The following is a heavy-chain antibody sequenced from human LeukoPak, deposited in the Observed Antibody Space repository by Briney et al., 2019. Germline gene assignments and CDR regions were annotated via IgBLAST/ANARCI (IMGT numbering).Heavy chain of an antibody. CDR1: GFTFSSYG. Sequence: GGSLRLSCAASGFTFSSYGMHWVRQAPGKGLEWVAVIWYDGSNKYYADSVKGRFTISRDNSKNTLYLQMNSLRAEDTAVYYCARDGPRTEWFRNWFDPWGQGTLVTVSS. V-gene: IGHV3-33*01. J-gene: IGHJ5*02. CDR3: ARDGPRTEWFRNWFDP. D-gene: IGHD3-3*01. CDR2: IWYDGSNK.